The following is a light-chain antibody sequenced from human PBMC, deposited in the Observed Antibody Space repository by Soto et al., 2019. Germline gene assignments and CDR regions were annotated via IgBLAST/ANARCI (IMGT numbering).Light chain of an antibody. CDR2: KSS. V-gene: IGKV1-5*03. Sequence: DIQMTQSPSTLSASVGDRVTITCLASQSISSWLAWYQQKPVKAPMLLIYKSSSLESGVPSRFRGSGSGTENTLTISSLHHDDFETYYCHQYNSSPWTFGQGTEVEIK. J-gene: IGKJ1*01. CDR3: HQYNSSPWT. CDR1: QSISSW.